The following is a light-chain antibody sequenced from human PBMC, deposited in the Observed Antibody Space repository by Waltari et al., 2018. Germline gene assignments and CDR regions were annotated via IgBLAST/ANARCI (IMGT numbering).Light chain of an antibody. CDR3: QQRSNLPLT. V-gene: IGKV3-11*01. J-gene: IGKJ4*01. CDR2: DAS. Sequence: IVLTQSPATLSLSPGERATLSCRASQSVSSYLAWYQQKPGQAPRLLIYDASNRATGIPARFSGSGSGTDFTLTISSLEPEDFAVYYCQQRSNLPLTFGGGTKVEIK. CDR1: QSVSSY.